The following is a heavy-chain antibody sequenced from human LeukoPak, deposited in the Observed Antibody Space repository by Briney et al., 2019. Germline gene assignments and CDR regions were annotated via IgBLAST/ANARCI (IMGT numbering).Heavy chain of an antibody. Sequence: PSETLSLTCTVSGGSISSYYWSWIWQPAGKGLEWIWHIYNSGSTNYNPSLKGRVTMSVATPKNQFSLHLSSVTAADTAVYYCARSAFLVTAPGLYYFDYWGQGTLVAVSS. CDR2: IYNSGST. CDR1: GGSISSYY. V-gene: IGHV4-4*07. J-gene: IGHJ4*02. D-gene: IGHD6-13*01. CDR3: ARSAFLVTAPGLYYFDY.